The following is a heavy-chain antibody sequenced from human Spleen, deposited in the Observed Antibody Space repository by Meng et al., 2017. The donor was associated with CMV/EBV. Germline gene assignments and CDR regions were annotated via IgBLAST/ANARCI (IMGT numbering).Heavy chain of an antibody. CDR2: IDWDDAK. J-gene: IGHJ6*02. CDR1: GFSLSATGMR. Sequence: SGPTLVKPTQTLTLTCAFSGFSLSATGMRVSWIRQPPNKGLEWLARIDWDDAKFYSTSLKTRLTISMDTSKNQVVLTMTNMDPADTGTYFCARMPLTSAYNLGGMDVWGQGTTVTVSS. CDR3: ARMPLTSAYNLGGMDV. D-gene: IGHD3-16*01. V-gene: IGHV2-70D*14.